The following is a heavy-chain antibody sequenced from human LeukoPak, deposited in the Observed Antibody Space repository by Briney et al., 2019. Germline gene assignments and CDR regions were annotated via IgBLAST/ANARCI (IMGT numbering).Heavy chain of an antibody. CDR2: INPNSGGT. CDR3: ARVGAAAGNPSIIYFDY. D-gene: IGHD6-13*01. J-gene: IGHJ4*02. Sequence: ASVKVSCKASGYTFTGYYMHWVRQAPGQGLEWMGWINPNSGGTNYAQKFQGRVTMTRDTSISTAYMELSRLRSDDTAVYYCARVGAAAGNPSIIYFDYWGQGTLVTVSS. CDR1: GYTFTGYY. V-gene: IGHV1-2*02.